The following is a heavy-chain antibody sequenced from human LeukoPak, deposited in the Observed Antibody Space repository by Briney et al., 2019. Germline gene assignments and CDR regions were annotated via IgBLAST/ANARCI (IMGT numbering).Heavy chain of an antibody. D-gene: IGHD3-10*01. J-gene: IGHJ4*02. CDR2: IYDGGIT. Sequence: GGSLRLSCAASGFTISNNYMNWVRQAPGKGPEWVSVIYDGGITYYADSVKGRFTISRDDSKNTLHLQMNNLRVDDTAVYYCARDRDYSGSGSPDSWGQGTLVTVSS. V-gene: IGHV3-66*01. CDR1: GFTISNNY. CDR3: ARDRDYSGSGSPDS.